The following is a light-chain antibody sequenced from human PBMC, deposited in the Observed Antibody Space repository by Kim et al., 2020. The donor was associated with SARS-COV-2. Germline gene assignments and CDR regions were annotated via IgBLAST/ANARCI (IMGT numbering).Light chain of an antibody. CDR3: QQSYSDSQYT. Sequence: DIRMTQSPSSLSAFVGDRVTITCRASQNINNYLNWYQQKPGRAPKLLIYAASGLQSGVPSRFSGSGSGTDYTLTISSLQVEDFASYYCQQSYSDSQYTFGQGTKLEI. J-gene: IGKJ2*01. CDR1: QNINNY. V-gene: IGKV1-39*01. CDR2: AAS.